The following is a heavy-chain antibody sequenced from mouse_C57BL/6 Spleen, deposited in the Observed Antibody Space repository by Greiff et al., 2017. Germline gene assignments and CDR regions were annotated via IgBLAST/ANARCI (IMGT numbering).Heavy chain of an antibody. CDR1: GYSITSGYY. D-gene: IGHD2-3*01. Sequence: EVKLMESGPGLVKPSQSLSLTCSVTGYSITSGYYWNWIRQFPGNKLEWMGYISYDGSNNYNPSLKNRISITRDTSKNQFFMKLNSVTTEDTSTYYCASGWLPHYLDYWGQGTTLTVSS. CDR2: ISYDGSN. J-gene: IGHJ2*01. CDR3: ASGWLPHYLDY. V-gene: IGHV3-6*01.